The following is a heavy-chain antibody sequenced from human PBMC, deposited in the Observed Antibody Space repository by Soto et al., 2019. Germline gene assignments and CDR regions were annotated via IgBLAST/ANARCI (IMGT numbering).Heavy chain of an antibody. Sequence: GGSLRLSCAASGFTFSSYAMSWVRQAPGKGLEWVSAISGSGGSTYYADSVKGRFTLSRDNSKNTLYLQMNSLRAEDTAVYYGAKSLLYCSSTSCYENYYYYGMDVWGQGTTVTVSS. D-gene: IGHD2-2*01. CDR2: ISGSGGST. J-gene: IGHJ6*02. CDR1: GFTFSSYA. CDR3: AKSLLYCSSTSCYENYYYYGMDV. V-gene: IGHV3-23*01.